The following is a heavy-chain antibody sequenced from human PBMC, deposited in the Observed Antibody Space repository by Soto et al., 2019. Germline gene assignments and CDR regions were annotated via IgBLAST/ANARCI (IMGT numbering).Heavy chain of an antibody. Sequence: QVQLVQSGAEVKKPGSSVKVSCKASGGTFSSYAISWVRQAPGQGLEWMGGIIPIFGTANYAQKFQGRVTITEDESTSTAYMERSSLRSEDTAVYYCARDRTAMVTGWFDPWGQGTLVTVSS. J-gene: IGHJ5*02. CDR1: GGTFSSYA. V-gene: IGHV1-69*12. CDR2: IIPIFGTA. D-gene: IGHD5-18*01. CDR3: ARDRTAMVTGWFDP.